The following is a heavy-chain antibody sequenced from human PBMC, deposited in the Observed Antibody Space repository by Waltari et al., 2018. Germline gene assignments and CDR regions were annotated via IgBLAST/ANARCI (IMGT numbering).Heavy chain of an antibody. J-gene: IGHJ3*01. CDR2: IDYDGSST. CDR1: GFTFSSYW. Sequence: EVQLVESGGGLVQPGGSLRLSCAASGFTFSSYWTHWVRQGPGKGLVWVSRIDYDGSSTTYADSVKGRFTFSRDNAKNTLYMQMNSLTAEDTAVYYCVRDGGNYAAGAFDVWGQGTMVTVSS. CDR3: VRDGGNYAAGAFDV. D-gene: IGHD1-26*01. V-gene: IGHV3-74*01.